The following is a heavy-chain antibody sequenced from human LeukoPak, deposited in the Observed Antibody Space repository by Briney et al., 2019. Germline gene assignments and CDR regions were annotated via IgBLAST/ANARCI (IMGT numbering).Heavy chain of an antibody. J-gene: IGHJ6*03. D-gene: IGHD3-3*01. CDR3: ARARITIFGVATYYMDV. Sequence: SETLSLTCAVYGGSFSVYYWSWIRQPPGKGLEWIGEINHSGSTNYNPSLKSRVTISVDTSKNQFSLKLSSVTAADTAVYYCARARITIFGVATYYMDVWGKGTTVTVSS. V-gene: IGHV4-34*01. CDR1: GGSFSVYY. CDR2: INHSGST.